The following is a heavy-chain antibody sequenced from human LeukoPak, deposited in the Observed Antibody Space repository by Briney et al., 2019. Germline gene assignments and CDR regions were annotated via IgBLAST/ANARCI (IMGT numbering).Heavy chain of an antibody. CDR2: IYSGGST. D-gene: IGHD1-26*01. V-gene: IGHV3-66*01. Sequence: GGSLRLSCAASEFSVGSNYMTWVRQAPGKGLEWVSLIYSGGSTYYADSVKGRFTISRDNSKNTLYLQMNSLRAEDTAVYYCAKDSGSYRRSYFDYWGQGTLVTVSS. J-gene: IGHJ4*02. CDR3: AKDSGSYRRSYFDY. CDR1: EFSVGSNY.